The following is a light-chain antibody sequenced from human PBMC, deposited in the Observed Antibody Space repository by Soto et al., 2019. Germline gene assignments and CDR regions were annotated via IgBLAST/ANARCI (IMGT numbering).Light chain of an antibody. Sequence: DTVMTQSPDSLAVSLGERATINCKSSRPLLYSANNKNYVSWYQQKPGQPPKLLIYWASTRESGVPERLSGSGSGTDFTLTINSLQTEDVAVYYWQQYFSFPFTFGQGTKLEI. CDR2: WAS. CDR3: QQYFSFPFT. V-gene: IGKV4-1*01. CDR1: RPLLYSANNKNY. J-gene: IGKJ2*01.